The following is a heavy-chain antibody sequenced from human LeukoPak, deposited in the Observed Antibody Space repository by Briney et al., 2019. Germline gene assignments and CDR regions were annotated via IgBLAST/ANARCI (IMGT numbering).Heavy chain of an antibody. Sequence: PSETLSLTCSVSGVFTSDGDYYWAWIRQPPGKGLEWIGNIYYSGSTNYNPSLKSRVTMSVDTSKNQFSLKLSSVTAADTAVYYCARGLIKRQRRGFDPWGQGTLVTVSS. CDR2: IYYSGST. CDR3: ARGLIKRQRRGFDP. D-gene: IGHD3-16*01. J-gene: IGHJ5*02. V-gene: IGHV4-39*07. CDR1: GVFTSDGDYY.